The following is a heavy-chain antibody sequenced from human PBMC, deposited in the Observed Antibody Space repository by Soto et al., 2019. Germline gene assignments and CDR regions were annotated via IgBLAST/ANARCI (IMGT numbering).Heavy chain of an antibody. V-gene: IGHV4-39*01. CDR1: GGSIDSSSYY. CDR3: ARHEPPYYGDYTGFDY. CDR2: IYYSGNT. D-gene: IGHD4-17*01. J-gene: IGHJ4*02. Sequence: QLQLQESGPGVVKPSETLSLTCTVSGGSIDSSSYYWGWIRQPPGKGLEWIGSIYYSGNTYYSPSLESRVTISVDTSKNQFSLKLRSVTAAATALYFCARHEPPYYGDYTGFDYWGQGSLVTVSS.